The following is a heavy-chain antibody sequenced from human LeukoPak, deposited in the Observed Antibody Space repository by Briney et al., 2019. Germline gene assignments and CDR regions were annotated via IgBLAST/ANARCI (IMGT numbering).Heavy chain of an antibody. D-gene: IGHD3-22*01. Sequence: QAGGSLRLSCAASGFTFSSYAMHWVRQAPGKGLEWVAVISYDGSNKYYADSVKGRFTISRDNSKNTLYLQMNSLRAEDTAVYYCARDPNYYDSSGLCDYWGQGTLVTVSS. V-gene: IGHV3-30*04. CDR2: ISYDGSNK. CDR3: ARDPNYYDSSGLCDY. CDR1: GFTFSSYA. J-gene: IGHJ4*02.